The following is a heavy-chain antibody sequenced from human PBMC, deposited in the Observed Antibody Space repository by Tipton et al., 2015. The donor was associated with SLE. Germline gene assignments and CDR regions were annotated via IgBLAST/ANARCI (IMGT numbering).Heavy chain of an antibody. CDR1: GGSISSGGYS. D-gene: IGHD3-9*01. CDR3: ARLTPLSGWYYFDY. J-gene: IGHJ4*02. V-gene: IGHV4-30-2*02. CDR2: IYHSGST. Sequence: TLSLTCVVSGGSISSGGYSWSWIRQPPGKGLEWIGYIYHSGSTYYNPSLRSRVTISGDASKNQFSLKLTSVSAADTAVYYCARLTPLSGWYYFDYWGQGALVTVSS.